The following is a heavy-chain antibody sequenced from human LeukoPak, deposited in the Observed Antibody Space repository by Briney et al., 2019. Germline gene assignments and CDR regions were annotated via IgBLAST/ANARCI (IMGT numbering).Heavy chain of an antibody. Sequence: SETLSLTCTVSGGSISSYYWSWIRQPAGKGLEWIGRIYTSGSTNYNPSLKSRVTMSVDTSKNQFSLKLSSVTAADTAVYYCARDEYDDSSGYYYDYWGQGTLVTVSS. CDR1: GGSISSYY. D-gene: IGHD3-22*01. V-gene: IGHV4-4*07. CDR3: ARDEYDDSSGYYYDY. CDR2: IYTSGST. J-gene: IGHJ4*02.